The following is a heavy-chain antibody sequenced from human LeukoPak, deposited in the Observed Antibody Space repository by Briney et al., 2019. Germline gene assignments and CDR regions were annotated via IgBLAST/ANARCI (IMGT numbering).Heavy chain of an antibody. J-gene: IGHJ6*03. CDR1: GYTFTGYY. D-gene: IGHD3-3*01. V-gene: IGHV1-2*02. Sequence: ASVKVSCKASGYTFTGYYMHWVRQAPGQGLEWMGWINPNSGGTNYAQKFQGRVTMTRDTSISTAYMELSRLRSDDTAVYYCARGPGITIFGVVILPYYYYYMGVWGKGTTVTVSS. CDR3: ARGPGITIFGVVILPYYYYYMGV. CDR2: INPNSGGT.